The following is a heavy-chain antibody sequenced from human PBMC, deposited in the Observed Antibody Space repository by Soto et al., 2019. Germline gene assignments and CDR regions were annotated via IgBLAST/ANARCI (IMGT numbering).Heavy chain of an antibody. CDR1: GYTLTELS. V-gene: IGHV1-24*01. CDR2: FDPEDGET. J-gene: IGHJ6*03. D-gene: IGHD6-19*01. Sequence: ASVKVSCKVSGYTLTELSMHWVRQAPGKGLEWMGGFDPEDGETIYAQKFQGRVTMTEDTSTDTAYMELSSLRSEDTAVYYCATGSSSGWYYYYYYMDVWGKGTTVTVS. CDR3: ATGSSSGWYYYYYYMDV.